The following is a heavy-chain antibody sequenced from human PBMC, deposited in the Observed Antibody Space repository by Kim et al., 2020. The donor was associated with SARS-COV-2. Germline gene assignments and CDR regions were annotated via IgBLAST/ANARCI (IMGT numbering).Heavy chain of an antibody. CDR1: GYSFTSYG. D-gene: IGHD3-22*01. CDR3: ARETGTSCYHYYDSSGYYCWFDP. CDR2: ISAYNGNT. Sequence: ASVKVSCKASGYSFTSYGISWVRQAPGQGLEWMGWISAYNGNTNYAQKLQGRVTMTTDTSTSTAYMELRSLRSDDTAVYYCARETGTSCYHYYDSSGYYCWFDPWGQGTRVTVSS. V-gene: IGHV1-18*01. J-gene: IGHJ5*02.